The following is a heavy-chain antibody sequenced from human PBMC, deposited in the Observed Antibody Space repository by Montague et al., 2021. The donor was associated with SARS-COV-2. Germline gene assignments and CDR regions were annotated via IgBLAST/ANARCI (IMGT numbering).Heavy chain of an antibody. CDR1: GGSITVSRYD. CDR3: ARHRANAGSFDI. CDR2: VHYTGTT. Sequence: SETLSLTCTASGGSITVSRYDWGWIRQPPGKGLEWIGSVHYTGTTSYNASLKSRLTISVDTSENQFSLKMTSVTASDTAVYHCARHRANAGSFDIWGQGTMVTVSS. J-gene: IGHJ3*02. V-gene: IGHV4-39*01. D-gene: IGHD1-1*01.